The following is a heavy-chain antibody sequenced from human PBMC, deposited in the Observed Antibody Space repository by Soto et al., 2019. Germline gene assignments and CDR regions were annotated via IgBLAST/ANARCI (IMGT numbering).Heavy chain of an antibody. CDR1: GFTFSGSA. Sequence: GGSLRLSCAASGFTFSGSAMHWVRQASGKGLEWVGRIRSKANSYATAYAASVKGRFTISRDDSKNTAYLQMNSLKTEDTAVYYCTRHLKSIAAADYWGQGTLVTVSS. CDR3: TRHLKSIAAADY. CDR2: IRSKANSYAT. V-gene: IGHV3-73*01. D-gene: IGHD6-13*01. J-gene: IGHJ4*02.